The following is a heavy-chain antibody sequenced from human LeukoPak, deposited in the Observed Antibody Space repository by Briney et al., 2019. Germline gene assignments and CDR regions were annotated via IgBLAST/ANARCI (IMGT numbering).Heavy chain of an antibody. D-gene: IGHD5-18*01. J-gene: IGHJ4*02. Sequence: PGGSLRLSCAASGFTFDDYAMHWVRQAPGKGLEWVSGISWNSGSIGYADSVKGRFTISRDNAKNSLYLQMNSLRAEDTAVYYCASPGSVGDTGMPDYWGQGTLVTVSS. CDR1: GFTFDDYA. V-gene: IGHV3-9*01. CDR2: ISWNSGSI. CDR3: ASPGSVGDTGMPDY.